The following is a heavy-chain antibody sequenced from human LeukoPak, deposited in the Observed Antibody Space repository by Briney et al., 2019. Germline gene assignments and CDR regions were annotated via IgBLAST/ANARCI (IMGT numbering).Heavy chain of an antibody. CDR1: GFTFSSYG. CDR2: IRYDGSNK. CDR3: AKDSSRDSYGYGYYMDV. D-gene: IGHD5-18*01. V-gene: IGHV3-30*02. Sequence: GGSLRLSCGASGFTFSSYGMHWVRQAPGKGLEWVAFIRYDGSNKYYADSVKGRFTISRDNSKNTLYLQMNSLRAEDTAVYYCAKDSSRDSYGYGYYMDVWGKGTTVTVSS. J-gene: IGHJ6*03.